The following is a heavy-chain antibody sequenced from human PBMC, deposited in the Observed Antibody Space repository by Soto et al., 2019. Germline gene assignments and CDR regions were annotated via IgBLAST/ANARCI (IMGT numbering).Heavy chain of an antibody. CDR3: ARRRLHSPSYSRSWAPRLYRHDP. V-gene: IGHV4-59*01. CDR2: IYYSGST. J-gene: IGHJ5*02. CDR1: GGSISSYY. Sequence: SETLSLTCTVSGGSISSYYWSWIRQPPGKGLEWIGYIYYSGSTNYNPSLKSRVTISVDTSKNQFSLKLSSVTAADTAVYYCARRRLHSPSYSRSWAPRLYRHDPSGQGSLVIVSA. D-gene: IGHD6-13*01.